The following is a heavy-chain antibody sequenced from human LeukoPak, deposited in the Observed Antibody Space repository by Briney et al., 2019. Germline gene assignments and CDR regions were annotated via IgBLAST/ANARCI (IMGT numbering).Heavy chain of an antibody. Sequence: SETLSLTCTVSGGSISSYYWSWIRQPPGKGLEWIGYIYYSGSTNYNPSLKSRVTISVDTSKSQFPLKLSPVTAADTAVYYCARLLFRYCSGGSCPDAFDIWGQGTMVTVSS. CDR1: GGSISSYY. CDR2: IYYSGST. J-gene: IGHJ3*02. D-gene: IGHD2-15*01. V-gene: IGHV4-59*08. CDR3: ARLLFRYCSGGSCPDAFDI.